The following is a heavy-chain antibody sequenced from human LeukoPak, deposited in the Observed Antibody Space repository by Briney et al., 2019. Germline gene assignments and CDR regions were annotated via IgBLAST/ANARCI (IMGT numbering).Heavy chain of an antibody. V-gene: IGHV4-38-2*02. CDR3: ASSSSSWSNFDY. D-gene: IGHD6-13*01. CDR1: GYSISSGYF. J-gene: IGHJ4*02. CDR2: IYNSGST. Sequence: PSETLSLTCTVSGYSISSGYFWGWIRQPPGKGLEWIGTIYNSGSTYYNASLESRVTISVDTSKNQFSLKLSSVTAADTAVYYCASSSSSWSNFDYWGQGTLVTVSS.